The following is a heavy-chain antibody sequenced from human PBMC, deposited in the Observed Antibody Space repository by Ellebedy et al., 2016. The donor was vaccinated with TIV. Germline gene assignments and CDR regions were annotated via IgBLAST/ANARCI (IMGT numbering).Heavy chain of an antibody. J-gene: IGHJ4*02. D-gene: IGHD1-26*01. CDR2: INHSGST. Sequence: SETLSLTXAVYGVSFSGYYWSWIRQPPGKGLEWIGEINHSGSTNYNPSLKSRVTISVDTSKNQFSLKLSSVTAADTAVYYCARDPGGSYAFDYWGQGTLVTVSS. V-gene: IGHV4-34*01. CDR1: GVSFSGYY. CDR3: ARDPGGSYAFDY.